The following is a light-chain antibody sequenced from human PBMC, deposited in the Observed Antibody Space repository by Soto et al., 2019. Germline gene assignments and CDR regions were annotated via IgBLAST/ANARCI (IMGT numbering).Light chain of an antibody. J-gene: IGLJ1*01. CDR3: SSLICTFTFV. CDR2: EVT. CDR1: RSDVGAYNY. V-gene: IGLV2-14*01. Sequence: SAVTQPASVSGSTGQSIAISCTVTRSDVGAYNYVSWYQQHPGKAPKLKISEVTNLPPGDSERISGSKAGNTASLTIFGLQAEDEADYYCSSLICTFTFVFGTGTKVTVL.